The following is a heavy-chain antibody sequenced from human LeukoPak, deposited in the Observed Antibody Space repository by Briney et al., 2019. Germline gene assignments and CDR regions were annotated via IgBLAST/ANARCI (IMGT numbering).Heavy chain of an antibody. J-gene: IGHJ4*02. CDR3: ATFPANYATSY. D-gene: IGHD4/OR15-4a*01. Sequence: GGALRLSCAASGFTFSSYAMSWVRQAPGKGLVWVSTVTGRGGSTYYADSVKGRFTISRDNSKNTVYLQMKSLRAEDTAAYYCATFPANYATSYWGQGTLVTVSS. CDR2: VTGRGGST. CDR1: GFTFSSYA. V-gene: IGHV3-23*01.